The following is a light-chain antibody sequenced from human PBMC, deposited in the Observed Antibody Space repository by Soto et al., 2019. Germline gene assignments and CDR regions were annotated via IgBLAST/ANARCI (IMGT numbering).Light chain of an antibody. CDR2: AAS. V-gene: IGKV1-39*01. CDR3: QQSYSTPIA. J-gene: IGKJ5*01. Sequence: DIQITQSPSTLPASVGDRETITRRARQSISSYLNWYQQKPGKAPKLLIYAASSLQSGVPSRFIGSGSGTDFTLTISSLQPEDFATYYCQQSYSTPIAVGQGTRLEIK. CDR1: QSISSY.